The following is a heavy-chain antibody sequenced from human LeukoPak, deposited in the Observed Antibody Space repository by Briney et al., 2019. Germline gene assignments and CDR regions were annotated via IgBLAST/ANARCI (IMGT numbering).Heavy chain of an antibody. CDR1: GFSFSDYW. V-gene: IGHV3-7*01. Sequence: GGSLRLSCAASGFSFSDYWMSWVRQAPGKGLEWVANIKQDGSEKNYVDSVMGRFTISRDNAKNSLSLQMISLRAEDTAVYYCARNKRADIWGQGTMVTVSS. CDR2: IKQDGSEK. J-gene: IGHJ3*02. D-gene: IGHD1/OR15-1a*01. CDR3: ARNKRADI.